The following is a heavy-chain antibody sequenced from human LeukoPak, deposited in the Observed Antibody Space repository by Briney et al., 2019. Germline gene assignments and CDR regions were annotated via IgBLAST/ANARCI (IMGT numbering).Heavy chain of an antibody. CDR3: ARDGRTGTTGGNWFDP. Sequence: ASVKVSCKASGHTFTGYYMHWVRQAPGQGLEWMGWINPNSGGTNYAQKFQGRVTMTRDTSISTAYMELSRLRSDDTAAYYCARDGRTGTTGGNWFDPWGQGTLVTVSS. CDR2: INPNSGGT. V-gene: IGHV1-2*02. J-gene: IGHJ5*02. D-gene: IGHD1-7*01. CDR1: GHTFTGYY.